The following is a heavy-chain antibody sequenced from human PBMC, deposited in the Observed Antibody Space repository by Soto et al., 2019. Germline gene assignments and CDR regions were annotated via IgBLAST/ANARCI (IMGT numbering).Heavy chain of an antibody. CDR1: GFTFSSYW. CDR3: ARDISGWFGELSPGDY. CDR2: INSDGSST. Sequence: GGSLRLSYAASGFTFSSYWMHWVRQAPGKGLGWVSRINSDGSSTSYADSVKGRLTISRDNAKNTLYLQMNSLSAEDTAVYYCARDISGWFGELSPGDYWGQGTLVTVSS. D-gene: IGHD3-10*01. J-gene: IGHJ4*02. V-gene: IGHV3-74*01.